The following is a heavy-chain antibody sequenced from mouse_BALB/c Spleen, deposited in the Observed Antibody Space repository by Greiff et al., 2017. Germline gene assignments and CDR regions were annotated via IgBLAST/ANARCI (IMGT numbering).Heavy chain of an antibody. CDR3: ARSGTMITTSTYAMDY. CDR1: GFTFTDYY. Sequence: EVHLVESGGGLVQPGGSLRLSCATSGFTFTDYYMSWVRQTPGKALEWLGFIRNKANGYTTEYSASVKGRFTISRDNSQSILYLQMNTLRAEDSATYYCARSGTMITTSTYAMDYWGQVTSVTVSS. CDR2: IRNKANGYTT. J-gene: IGHJ4*01. V-gene: IGHV7-3*02. D-gene: IGHD2-4*01.